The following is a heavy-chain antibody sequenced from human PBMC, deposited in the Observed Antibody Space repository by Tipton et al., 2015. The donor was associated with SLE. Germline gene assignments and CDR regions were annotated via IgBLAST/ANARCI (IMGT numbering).Heavy chain of an antibody. CDR2: ITSSGSDL. Sequence: SLRLSCTASGFTFSSYEMNWVRQAPGKGLEWISYITSSGSDLFYADSVKGRFTVSRDNADSSLYLQLNSLRAEDTAAYYCAKDWAWALDFWGQGTLVTVSS. CDR3: AKDWAWALDF. D-gene: IGHD3-16*01. J-gene: IGHJ4*02. CDR1: GFTFSSYE. V-gene: IGHV3-48*03.